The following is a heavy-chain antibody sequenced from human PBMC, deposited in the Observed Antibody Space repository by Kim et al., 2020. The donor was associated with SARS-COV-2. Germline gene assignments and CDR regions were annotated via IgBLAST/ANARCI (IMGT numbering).Heavy chain of an antibody. V-gene: IGHV1-3*01. CDR2: INAGNGNT. D-gene: IGHD3-3*01. J-gene: IGHJ6*03. Sequence: ASVKVSCKASGYTFTSYAMHWVRQAPGQRLEWMGWINAGNGNTKYSQKVQGRVTITRDTSASTAYMELSSLRSEDTAGYYCARAAVDDFWSGYYSNYYYYYSLDVWGKGTTVTVSS. CDR1: GYTFTSYA. CDR3: ARAAVDDFWSGYYSNYYYYYSLDV.